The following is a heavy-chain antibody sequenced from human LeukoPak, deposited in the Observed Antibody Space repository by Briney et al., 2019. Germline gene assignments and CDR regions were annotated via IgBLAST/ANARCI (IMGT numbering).Heavy chain of an antibody. CDR1: GFTFSTYG. V-gene: IGHV3-23*01. Sequence: GGSLRLSCVASGFTFSTYGMRWVRQAPGKGLEWVSSIGGGGADKYYADSVKGRFTISRDNSKNTLYLQMNSLRAEDTVVYYCARSDYYDSSGDDYYYYYGMDVWGQGTTVTVSS. D-gene: IGHD3-22*01. CDR2: IGGGGADK. J-gene: IGHJ6*02. CDR3: ARSDYYDSSGDDYYYYYGMDV.